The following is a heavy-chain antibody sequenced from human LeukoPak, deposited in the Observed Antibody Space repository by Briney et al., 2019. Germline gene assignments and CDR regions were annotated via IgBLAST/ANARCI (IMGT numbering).Heavy chain of an antibody. CDR3: AREYPYYFDY. D-gene: IGHD2-2*02. V-gene: IGHV4-61*08. CDR2: IYYSGST. CDR1: GGSISSGDYY. Sequence: SETLSLTCTVSGGSISSGDYYWSWIRQPPGKGLEWIGYIYYSGSTYYNPSLKSRATISVDRSKNQISLELTSVTAADTAVYYCAREYPYYFDYWGQGTLVTVSS. J-gene: IGHJ4*02.